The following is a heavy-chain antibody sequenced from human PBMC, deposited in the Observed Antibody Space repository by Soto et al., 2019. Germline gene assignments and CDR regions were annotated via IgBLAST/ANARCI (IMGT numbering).Heavy chain of an antibody. J-gene: IGHJ6*02. Sequence: PGGSLRLSCAASGFTFSSYGMHWVRQAPGKGLEWVAVISYDGSNKYYADSVKGRFTISRDNSKNTLYLQMNSLRAEDTAVYYCAKDQARQVGIYYYYGMDVWGQGTTVTVS. CDR1: GFTFSSYG. CDR3: AKDQARQVGIYYYYGMDV. D-gene: IGHD2-15*01. V-gene: IGHV3-30*18. CDR2: ISYDGSNK.